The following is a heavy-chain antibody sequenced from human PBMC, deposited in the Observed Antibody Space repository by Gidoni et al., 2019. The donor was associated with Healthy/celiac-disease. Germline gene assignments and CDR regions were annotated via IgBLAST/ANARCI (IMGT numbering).Heavy chain of an antibody. J-gene: IGHJ4*02. CDR1: GGSFSGYY. Sequence: QVQLQQWGAGLLKPSETLSLPCAVYGGSFSGYYWSWIRQPPGKGLEWIGEINHSGSTNYTPSLKSRVTISVDTSKNQFSLKLSSVTAADTAVYYCARGALFTIFGVVRGYFDYWGQGTLVTVSS. CDR3: ARGALFTIFGVVRGYFDY. D-gene: IGHD3-3*01. CDR2: INHSGST. V-gene: IGHV4-34*01.